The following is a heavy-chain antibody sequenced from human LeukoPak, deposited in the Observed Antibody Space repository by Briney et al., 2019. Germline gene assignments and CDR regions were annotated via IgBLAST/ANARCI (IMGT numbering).Heavy chain of an antibody. V-gene: IGHV3-48*01. CDR2: ISSSATTI. J-gene: IGHJ4*02. D-gene: IGHD4-17*01. Sequence: PGGSLRLSCAASGFIFSSYSMNWVRQAPGKGLEWVSYISSSATTIYYADSVKGRFTISRDNSKNTLYLQMNSLRAEDTAVYYCAKEGPVDYGDYVLGYWGQGTLVTVSS. CDR3: AKEGPVDYGDYVLGY. CDR1: GFIFSSYS.